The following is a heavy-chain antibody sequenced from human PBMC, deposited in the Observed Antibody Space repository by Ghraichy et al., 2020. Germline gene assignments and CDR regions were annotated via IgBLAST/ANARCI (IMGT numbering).Heavy chain of an antibody. D-gene: IGHD1-26*01. CDR3: ARQEATVGATDY. CDR2: IYYSGST. CDR1: GGSISSSSYY. J-gene: IGHJ4*02. Sequence: SETLSLTCTVSGGSISSSSYYWGWIRQPPGKGLEWIGSIYYSGSTYYNPSLKSRVTISVDTSKNQFSLKLSSVTAADTAVYYCARQEATVGATDYWGQGTLVTVSS. V-gene: IGHV4-39*01.